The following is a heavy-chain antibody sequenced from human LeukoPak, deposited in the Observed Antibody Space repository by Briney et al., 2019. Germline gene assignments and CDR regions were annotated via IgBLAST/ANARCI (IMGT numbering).Heavy chain of an antibody. V-gene: IGHV3-43*01. CDR3: AKGTYYYDSSGYYSNAPPDY. Sequence: GGSLRLSCAASGFTFDDYTMPWVRQAPGKGLEWVSLISWDGGSTYYADSVKGRFTISRDNSKNSLYLQMNSLRTEDTALYYCAKGTYYYDSSGYYSNAPPDYWGQGTPVTVSS. CDR1: GFTFDDYT. D-gene: IGHD3-22*01. J-gene: IGHJ4*02. CDR2: ISWDGGST.